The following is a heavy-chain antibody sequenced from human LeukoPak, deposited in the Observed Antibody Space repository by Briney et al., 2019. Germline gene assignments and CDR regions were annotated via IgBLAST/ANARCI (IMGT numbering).Heavy chain of an antibody. J-gene: IGHJ4*02. D-gene: IGHD3-22*01. CDR2: INHSGST. V-gene: IGHV4-34*01. Sequence: SETLSLTCAVYGGSFSGYYWGWIRQPPGKGLEWIGEINHSGSTNYNPSLKSRVTISVDTSKNQFSLKLSSVTAADTAVYYCARGQNYYYDSSGYFDYWGQGTLVTVSS. CDR3: ARGQNYYYDSSGYFDY. CDR1: GGSFSGYY.